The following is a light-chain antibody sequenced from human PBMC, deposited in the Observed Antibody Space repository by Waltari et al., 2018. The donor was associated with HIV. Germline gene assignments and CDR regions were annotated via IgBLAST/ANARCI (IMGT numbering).Light chain of an antibody. Sequence: QSALTQPASVSGAPGQSITISCTGPSRDVGGYRYVSWYQQHPGKAPKLMIFDVSNRPSGVSNRFSGSKSGNTASLTISGLQAEDEAHYFCSSYSSSTALVVFGGGTKVTVL. V-gene: IGLV2-14*03. CDR2: DVS. J-gene: IGLJ2*01. CDR1: SRDVGGYRY. CDR3: SSYSSSTALVV.